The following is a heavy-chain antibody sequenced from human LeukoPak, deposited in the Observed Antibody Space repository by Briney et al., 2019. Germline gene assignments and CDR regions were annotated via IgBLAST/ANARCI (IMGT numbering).Heavy chain of an antibody. CDR1: GGSISSSNYY. Sequence: SETLSLTCTISGGSISSSNYYWGWIRQPPGKGLEWIGNICYSGSTYYNPSLKSRLTISVDTSKNQFSLKLSSVTAADTAVYYCASLRTGDFDYWGQGALVTVSS. J-gene: IGHJ4*02. CDR2: ICYSGST. V-gene: IGHV4-39*01. CDR3: ASLRTGDFDY. D-gene: IGHD3-10*01.